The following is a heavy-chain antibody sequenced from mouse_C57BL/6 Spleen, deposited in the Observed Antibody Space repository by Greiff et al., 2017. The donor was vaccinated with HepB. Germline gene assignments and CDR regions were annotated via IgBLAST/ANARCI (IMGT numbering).Heavy chain of an antibody. CDR3: ARSPYYYGSSSYAMDY. Sequence: QVQLQQPGAELVMPGASVKLSCKASGYTFTSYWMHWVKQRPGQGLEWIGEIDPSDSYTNYNQKFKGKSTLTVDKSSSTAYMQLSSLTSEDSAVYYWARSPYYYGSSSYAMDYWGQGTSVTVSS. D-gene: IGHD1-1*01. CDR1: GYTFTSYW. V-gene: IGHV1-69*01. J-gene: IGHJ4*01. CDR2: IDPSDSYT.